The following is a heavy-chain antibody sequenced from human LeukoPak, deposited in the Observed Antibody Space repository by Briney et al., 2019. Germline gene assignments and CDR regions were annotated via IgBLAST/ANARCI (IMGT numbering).Heavy chain of an antibody. J-gene: IGHJ3*02. CDR3: ARESTYI. CDR1: GFTFSSYG. V-gene: IGHV3-30*02. Sequence: GGSLRLSCAASGFTFSSYGMHWVRQAPGKGLEWVAFIRYDGSNKYYAESVKGRFTISRDNSRNTVYLQINSLRAEDTAMYYCARESTYIWGQGTMVTVSS. CDR2: IRYDGSNK.